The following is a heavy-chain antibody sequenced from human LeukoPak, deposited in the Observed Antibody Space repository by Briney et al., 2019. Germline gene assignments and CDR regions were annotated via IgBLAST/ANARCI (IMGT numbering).Heavy chain of an antibody. D-gene: IGHD1-20*01. J-gene: IGHJ3*02. CDR3: ARHISGATKELSAFDI. V-gene: IGHV4-59*08. CDR1: GGSISSFY. Sequence: SETLSLTCSVSGGSISSFYWSWIRQPPGKGLEWIGSMYYSGSANYSPSPKSRVTISVDTSKNQFSLKLSSVTAADTAVYYCARHISGATKELSAFDIWGQGTMVNVSS. CDR2: MYYSGSA.